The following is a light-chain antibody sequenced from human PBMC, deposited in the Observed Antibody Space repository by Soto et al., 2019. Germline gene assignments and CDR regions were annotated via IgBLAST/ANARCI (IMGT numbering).Light chain of an antibody. J-gene: IGLJ1*01. CDR2: EVS. Sequence: QSVLTQPASVSGSLGQSITISCTGTSSDVGGYNYVSWYQQQPGKAPKLMISEVSNRPSGISNRFSGSKSGNTASLIISGLQAEDEADYYCCSFTSSTPYVFGTGTKVTVL. CDR1: SSDVGGYNY. CDR3: CSFTSSTPYV. V-gene: IGLV2-14*01.